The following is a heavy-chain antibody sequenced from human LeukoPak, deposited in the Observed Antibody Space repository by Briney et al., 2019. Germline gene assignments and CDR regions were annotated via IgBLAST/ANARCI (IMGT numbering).Heavy chain of an antibody. CDR3: ARDRLSSGWYDY. CDR1: GGSFSGYY. CDR2: IYYSGNT. J-gene: IGHJ4*02. Sequence: SSETLSLTCTVYGGSFSGYYWGWIRQPPGKGLEWIGYIYYSGNTNYNPSLKSRVSISVDTSKNQFSLKLSSVTAADTAVYYCARDRLSSGWYDYWGQRSLVTLSS. D-gene: IGHD6-19*01. V-gene: IGHV4-59*01.